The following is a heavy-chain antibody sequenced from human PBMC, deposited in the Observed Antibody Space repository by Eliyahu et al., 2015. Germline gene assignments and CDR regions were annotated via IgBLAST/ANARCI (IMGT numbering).Heavy chain of an antibody. V-gene: IGHV3-23*01. J-gene: IGHJ4*02. CDR2: ISESGIST. CDR1: GFTFNNXG. Sequence: EVQLLESGGGSVQPGGSLXLSXXASGFTFNNXGMSWGRQAPEKGXGWVSGISESGISTYYADSVKGRFTISRDNSKNTLYLQMNSLRAEDTAVYYCARGYRGPDYWGQGTLVTVSS. CDR3: ARGYRGPDY. D-gene: IGHD5-18*01.